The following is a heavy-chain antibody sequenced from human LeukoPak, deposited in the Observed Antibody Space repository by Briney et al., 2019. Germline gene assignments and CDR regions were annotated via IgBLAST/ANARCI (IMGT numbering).Heavy chain of an antibody. D-gene: IGHD3-22*01. V-gene: IGHV3-53*01. CDR2: IYSGGST. CDR3: ARATYYYDTSGYYY. J-gene: IGHJ4*02. Sequence: TGGSLRLSCAASGFTVSSSYMSWVRQAPGKGLEWVSVIYSGGSTYYADSVKGRFTISRDNSKNTLYLQMNSLRAEDTAVYYCARATYYYDTSGYYYWGQGTLVTVSS. CDR1: GFTVSSSY.